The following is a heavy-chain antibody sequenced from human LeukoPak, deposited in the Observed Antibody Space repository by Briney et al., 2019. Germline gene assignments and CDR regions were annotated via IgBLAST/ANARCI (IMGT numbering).Heavy chain of an antibody. CDR2: ISGSGGST. CDR1: GFTFSSYG. Sequence: GGSLRLSCAASGFTFSSYGMSWVRQAPGKGLEWVSAISGSGGSTYYADSVKGRFTISRDNSKNTLYLQMNSLRAEDTAVYYCAKGPIVATKKYAFDYWGQGTLVTVSS. J-gene: IGHJ4*02. CDR3: AKGPIVATKKYAFDY. D-gene: IGHD5-12*01. V-gene: IGHV3-23*01.